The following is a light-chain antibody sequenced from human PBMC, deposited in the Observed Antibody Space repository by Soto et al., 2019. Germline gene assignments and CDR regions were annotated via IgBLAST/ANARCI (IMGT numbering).Light chain of an antibody. V-gene: IGLV2-14*01. Sequence: QSALTQPASVSGSPGQSITMSCTGTSDDVGGYNFVSWYQQHPGEVPKLIIYQVSNRPSGISNRFSGAKSGNTASLTISGLQPEDEADYYCSSNRGSTSYGFGTGTKLTVL. CDR3: SSNRGSTSYG. J-gene: IGLJ1*01. CDR2: QVS. CDR1: SDDVGGYNF.